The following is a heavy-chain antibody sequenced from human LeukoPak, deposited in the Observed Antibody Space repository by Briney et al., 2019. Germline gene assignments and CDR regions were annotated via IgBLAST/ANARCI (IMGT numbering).Heavy chain of an antibody. Sequence: GGSLRLSCAASGFTFSSYAMSWVRQAPGKGLEWVSAISGSGGSTYYADSMKGRFTISRDNSKNTLYLQMNSLRAEDTAVYYRAKETYYYDSSGQPYWGQGTLVTVSS. CDR3: AKETYYYDSSGQPY. J-gene: IGHJ4*02. CDR2: ISGSGGST. CDR1: GFTFSSYA. D-gene: IGHD3-22*01. V-gene: IGHV3-23*01.